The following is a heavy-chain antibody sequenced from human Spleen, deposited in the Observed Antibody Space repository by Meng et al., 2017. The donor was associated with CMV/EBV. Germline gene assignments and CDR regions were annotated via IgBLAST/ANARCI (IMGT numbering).Heavy chain of an antibody. V-gene: IGHV4-61*01. Sequence: GSLRLSSTVSGGSVSSGSYYWSWIRQPPGKALEWIGYIYYSGTTNYSPSLKSRVTISVDTSKSQFSLKLTSVTAADTAVYYCARGSITIFGYAFDIWGQGTMVTVSS. CDR2: IYYSGTT. CDR1: GGSVSSGSYY. CDR3: ARGSITIFGYAFDI. D-gene: IGHD3-3*01. J-gene: IGHJ3*02.